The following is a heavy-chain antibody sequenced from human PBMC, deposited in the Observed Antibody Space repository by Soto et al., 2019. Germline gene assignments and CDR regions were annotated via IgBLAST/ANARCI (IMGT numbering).Heavy chain of an antibody. CDR1: GGSISSYY. CDR3: ARGEYGDYEGDDY. CDR2: IYYSGST. J-gene: IGHJ4*02. D-gene: IGHD4-17*01. Sequence: SETLSLTGTVSGGSISSYYWSWIRQPPGKGLEWIGYIYYSGSTNYNPSLKSRVTISVDTSKNQFSLKLSSVTAADTAVYYCARGEYGDYEGDDYWGQGTLVTVSS. V-gene: IGHV4-59*01.